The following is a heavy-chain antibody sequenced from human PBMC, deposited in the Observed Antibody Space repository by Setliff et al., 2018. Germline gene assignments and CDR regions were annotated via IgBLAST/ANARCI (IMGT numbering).Heavy chain of an antibody. CDR3: ARDGISWLMWFDP. J-gene: IGHJ5*02. Sequence: ASVKVSCKASGYSFTDYYMHWVRQVPGRGLEWMGWINPKSGGTRYAQKFQGRVTMTRDTSISTAHMELSSLRSDDTAVYYCARDGISWLMWFDPWGQGTLVTVSS. CDR1: GYSFTDYY. CDR2: INPKSGGT. D-gene: IGHD3-16*01. V-gene: IGHV1-2*02.